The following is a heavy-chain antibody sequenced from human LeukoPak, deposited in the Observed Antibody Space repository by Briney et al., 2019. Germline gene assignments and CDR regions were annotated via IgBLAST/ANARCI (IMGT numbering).Heavy chain of an antibody. CDR2: IYYTGST. Sequence: SQTLSLTCTVSGDSIRSYYWSWIRQPPGKGLEWIGYIYYTGSTNYNPSLKSRVTISVDTSKKQFSLKLNSVTAADTAFYYCARLDGYDTSGHYSFDYWGQGTLVTVSS. CDR1: GDSIRSYY. CDR3: ARLDGYDTSGHYSFDY. V-gene: IGHV4-59*01. D-gene: IGHD3-22*01. J-gene: IGHJ4*02.